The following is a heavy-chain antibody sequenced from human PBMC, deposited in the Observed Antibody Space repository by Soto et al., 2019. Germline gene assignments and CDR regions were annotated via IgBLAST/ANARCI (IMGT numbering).Heavy chain of an antibody. J-gene: IGHJ5*02. D-gene: IGHD3-22*01. CDR3: ARVNYYDSSGYFRGRWFDP. CDR1: GYTFTSYG. V-gene: IGHV1-18*04. Sequence: ASVKVSCKASGYTFTSYGISWVRQAPGQGLEWMGWISAYNGNTNYAQKLQGRVTMTTDTSTSTAYMELRSLRSDDTAVYYCARVNYYDSSGYFRGRWFDPWGQGTLVTVSS. CDR2: ISAYNGNT.